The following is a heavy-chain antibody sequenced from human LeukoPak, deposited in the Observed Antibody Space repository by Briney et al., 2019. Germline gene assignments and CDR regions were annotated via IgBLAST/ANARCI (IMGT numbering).Heavy chain of an antibody. CDR2: INHSGST. J-gene: IGHJ6*03. CDR1: GGSLGGYS. CDR3: ARLTRVYYYGSGSYYNSPYYMDV. D-gene: IGHD3-10*01. V-gene: IGHV4-34*01. Sequence: PSETLSLTCAVYGGSLGGYSWSWIRQPPGKGLEWIGEINHSGSTNYNPSLKSRVTISVDTSKNQFSLKLSSVTAADTAVYYCARLTRVYYYGSGSYYNSPYYMDVWGKGTTVTISS.